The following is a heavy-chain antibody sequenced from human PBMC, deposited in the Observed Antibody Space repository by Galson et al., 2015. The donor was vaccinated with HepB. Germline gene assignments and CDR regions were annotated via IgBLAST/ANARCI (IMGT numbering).Heavy chain of an antibody. Sequence: SLRLSCAASGFTFNNYCMHWVRQSPGKGLEWVAVISYDGSDKYYGDSVNGRFTISNDNSKNTLFLQMNSLRADDTAVYYCAREDRPTVLVAADSLDIWGQGTMVAV. V-gene: IGHV3-30*03. CDR1: GFTFNNYC. CDR2: ISYDGSDK. CDR3: AREDRPTVLVAADSLDI. J-gene: IGHJ3*02. D-gene: IGHD6-6*01.